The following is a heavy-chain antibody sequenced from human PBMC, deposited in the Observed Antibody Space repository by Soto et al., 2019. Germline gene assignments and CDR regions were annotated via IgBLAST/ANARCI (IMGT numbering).Heavy chain of an antibody. V-gene: IGHV2-26*01. Sequence: QVTLKESGPVLVKPTEPLTLTCTVSGFSLSNARMGVSWIRQPPGKALEWLAHIFSNDEKSYSTSLKSRLTITKHTPKNQVVLTMPNMDPVDTATYYGARILARMVRGVISYYGMDVWGQGTTVTVSS. D-gene: IGHD3-10*01. CDR3: ARILARMVRGVISYYGMDV. CDR2: IFSNDEK. J-gene: IGHJ6*02. CDR1: GFSLSNARMG.